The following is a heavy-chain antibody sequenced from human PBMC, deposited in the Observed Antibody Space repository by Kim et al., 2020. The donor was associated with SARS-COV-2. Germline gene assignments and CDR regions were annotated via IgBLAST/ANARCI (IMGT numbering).Heavy chain of an antibody. D-gene: IGHD1-26*01. CDR3: ARGIRVGGSYFGTFYGMDV. V-gene: IGHV3-13*04. CDR2: IGTAGDT. CDR1: GFTFSSYD. J-gene: IGHJ6*02. Sequence: GGSLRLSCAASGFTFSSYDMHWVRQATGKGLEWVSAIGTAGDTYYPGSVKGRFTISRENAKNSLYLQMNSLRAGDTAVYYCARGIRVGGSYFGTFYGMDVWGQGTTVTVSS.